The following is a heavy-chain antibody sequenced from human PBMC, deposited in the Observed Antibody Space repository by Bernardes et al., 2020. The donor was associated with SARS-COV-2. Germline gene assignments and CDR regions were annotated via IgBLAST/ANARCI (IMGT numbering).Heavy chain of an antibody. J-gene: IGHJ4*02. D-gene: IGHD3-22*01. CDR1: GYTFTRYY. CDR3: ARAKDAPGYYYDSSGYSLDY. Sequence: ASVKVSCKASGYTFTRYYMHWVRQAPGQGLEWMGIINPSGGSTSYAQKFQGRVTMTRDTSTSTVYMELSSLRSEDTAVYYCARAKDAPGYYYDSSGYSLDYWGQGTLVTVSS. CDR2: INPSGGST. V-gene: IGHV1-46*03.